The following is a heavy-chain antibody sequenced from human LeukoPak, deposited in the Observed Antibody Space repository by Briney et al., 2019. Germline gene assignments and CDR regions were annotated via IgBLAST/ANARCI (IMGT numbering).Heavy chain of an antibody. Sequence: GASVTVSCKASGYTFTGYYMHWVRQAPGQGLEWMGWINPNSGGTNYAQKFQGRVTMTRDTSISTAYMELSRLRSDDTAVYYCARDPSSSWYGGFDYWGQGTLVTVSS. J-gene: IGHJ4*02. CDR2: INPNSGGT. CDR1: GYTFTGYY. D-gene: IGHD6-13*01. CDR3: ARDPSSSWYGGFDY. V-gene: IGHV1-2*02.